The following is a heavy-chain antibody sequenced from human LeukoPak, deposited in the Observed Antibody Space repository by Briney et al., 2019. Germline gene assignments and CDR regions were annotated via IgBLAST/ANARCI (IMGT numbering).Heavy chain of an antibody. CDR3: ARGDGYNYWFDP. CDR1: GFTFSAYS. CDR2: IYSGGST. D-gene: IGHD5-24*01. Sequence: PGGSLRLSCVASGFTFSAYSMNWVRQAPGKGLEWVSVIYSGGSTYYADSVKGRFTISRDNSKNTLYLQMNSLRAEDTAVYYCARGDGYNYWFDPWGQGTLVTVSS. J-gene: IGHJ5*02. V-gene: IGHV3-66*01.